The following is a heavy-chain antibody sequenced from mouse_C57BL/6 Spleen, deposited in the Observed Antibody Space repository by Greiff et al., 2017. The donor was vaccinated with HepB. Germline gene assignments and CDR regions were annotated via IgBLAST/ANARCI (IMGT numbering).Heavy chain of an antibody. V-gene: IGHV1-69*01. Sequence: QVQLQQPGAELVMPGASVKLSCKASGYTFTSYWMHWVKQRPGQGLEWIGEIDPSDSYTNYNQKFKGKSTLTVDKSSSTAYMQLSSLTSEDSAVYYCARSPDSYYWGQGTTLTVSS. CDR3: ARSPDSYY. CDR1: GYTFTSYW. J-gene: IGHJ2*01. CDR2: IDPSDSYT.